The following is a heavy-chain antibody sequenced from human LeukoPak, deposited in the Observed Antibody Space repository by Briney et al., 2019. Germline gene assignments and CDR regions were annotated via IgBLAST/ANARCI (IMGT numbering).Heavy chain of an antibody. V-gene: IGHV4-59*08. CDR2: IYYSGST. CDR1: GGSISSYY. Sequence: SETLSLTCTVSGGSISSYYWSCIRQPPGKGLEWIGYIYYSGSTNYNPSLKSRVTMSVDTSKNQFSLKLNSVTAADTAVYYCATYSSSWYGFDYWGQGTLVTVSS. J-gene: IGHJ4*02. D-gene: IGHD6-13*01. CDR3: ATYSSSWYGFDY.